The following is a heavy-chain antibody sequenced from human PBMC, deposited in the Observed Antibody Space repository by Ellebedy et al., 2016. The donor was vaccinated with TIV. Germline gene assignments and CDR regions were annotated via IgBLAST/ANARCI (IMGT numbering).Heavy chain of an antibody. D-gene: IGHD6-19*01. CDR2: IDWDDDK. CDR3: ARISSGWGFDY. Sequence: SGPTLVKPTQTPTLTCTFSGFSLSTSRLSVSWIRQPPGKALEWLARIDWDDDKFYSTSLRTRVTISKDSSENQVVLTMTNMDPEDTATYYCARISSGWGFDYWGQGALVTVSS. CDR1: GFSLSTSRLS. J-gene: IGHJ4*02. V-gene: IGHV2-70*17.